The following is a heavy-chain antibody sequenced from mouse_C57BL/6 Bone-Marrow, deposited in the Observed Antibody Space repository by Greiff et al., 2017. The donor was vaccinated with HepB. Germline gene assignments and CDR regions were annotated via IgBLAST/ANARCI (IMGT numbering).Heavy chain of an antibody. CDR2: INPYNGGT. D-gene: IGHD1-1*01. CDR1: GYTFTDYY. CDR3: AAITTVVGNYAMDY. Sequence: EVQLQQSGPVLVKPGASVKMSCKASGYTFTDYYMNWVKQSHGKSLEWIGVINPYNGGTSYNQKFKGKATLTVDKSSSTAYMELNSLTSDDSAVYYCAAITTVVGNYAMDYWGQGTSVTVSS. J-gene: IGHJ4*01. V-gene: IGHV1-19*01.